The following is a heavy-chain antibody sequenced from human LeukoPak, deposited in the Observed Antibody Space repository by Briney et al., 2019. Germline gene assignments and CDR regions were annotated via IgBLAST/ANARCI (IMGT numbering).Heavy chain of an antibody. D-gene: IGHD3-22*01. CDR3: ARLVYDSSGYYPYYFDY. Sequence: GESLKISCKGSGYSFTSYWIGWVRQMPGKGLEWMGIIYPGDSDTRYSPSFQGQVSISADKSISTAYLQWSSLKASDTAMYYCARLVYDSSGYYPYYFDYWGQGTLVTVSS. V-gene: IGHV5-51*01. J-gene: IGHJ4*02. CDR1: GYSFTSYW. CDR2: IYPGDSDT.